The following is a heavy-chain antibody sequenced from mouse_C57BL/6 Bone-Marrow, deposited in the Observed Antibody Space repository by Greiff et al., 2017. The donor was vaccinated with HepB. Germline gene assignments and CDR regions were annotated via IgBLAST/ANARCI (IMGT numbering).Heavy chain of an antibody. CDR2: INPSTGGT. CDR1: GYSFTGYY. V-gene: IGHV1-42*01. D-gene: IGHD1-1*01. CDR3: ASYYGSSSGYFDV. Sequence: EVMLQQSGPELVKPGASVKISCKASGYSFTGYYMNWVKQSPEKSLEWIGEINPSTGGTTYNQKFKAKATLTVDKSSSTAYMQLKSLTSEDSAVYYCASYYGSSSGYFDVWGTGTTVTVSS. J-gene: IGHJ1*03.